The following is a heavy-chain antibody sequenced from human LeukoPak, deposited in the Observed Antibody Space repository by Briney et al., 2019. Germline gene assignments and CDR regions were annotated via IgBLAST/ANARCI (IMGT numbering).Heavy chain of an antibody. CDR2: IHYSGTT. CDR1: GGSISTYY. J-gene: IGHJ4*02. V-gene: IGHV4-59*08. CDR3: ARMGGYSGYATH. Sequence: SETLSLTCTVSGGSISTYYWSWIRQPPGRGLEWIGYIHYSGTTNYNPSLKNRVTISLDTSKNQFSLNLGSVTAADTAVYFCARMGGYSGYATHWGQGTLVTVSS. D-gene: IGHD5-12*01.